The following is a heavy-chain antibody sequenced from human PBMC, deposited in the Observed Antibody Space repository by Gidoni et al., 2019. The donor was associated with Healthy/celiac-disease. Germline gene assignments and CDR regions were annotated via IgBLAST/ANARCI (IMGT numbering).Heavy chain of an antibody. CDR2: INPSGGST. Sequence: QVQLVQSGAEVKKPGASVKVSCKASGYTFTSYYMHWVRQAPGQGLEWMGIINPSGGSTSYAQKFQGRVTMTRDTSTSTVYMELSSLRSEDTAVYYCARSYSSSWYDFQSTGRGESNWFDPWGQGTLVTVSS. CDR3: ARSYSSSWYDFQSTGRGESNWFDP. V-gene: IGHV1-46*01. CDR1: GYTFTSYY. J-gene: IGHJ5*02. D-gene: IGHD6-13*01.